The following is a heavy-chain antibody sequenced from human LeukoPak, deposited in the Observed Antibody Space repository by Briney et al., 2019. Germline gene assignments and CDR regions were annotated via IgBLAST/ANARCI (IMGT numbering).Heavy chain of an antibody. J-gene: IGHJ5*02. V-gene: IGHV1-18*01. Sequence: ASVKVSCKASGYIFTSYGISWVRQAPGQGLEWLGWISPHKGNTNYGQKVQGRVTMTTDTSTSTAYMELRSLRSDDTAVYYCATTNWFDPWGQGTLVTVSS. D-gene: IGHD1/OR15-1a*01. CDR3: ATTNWFDP. CDR2: ISPHKGNT. CDR1: GYIFTSYG.